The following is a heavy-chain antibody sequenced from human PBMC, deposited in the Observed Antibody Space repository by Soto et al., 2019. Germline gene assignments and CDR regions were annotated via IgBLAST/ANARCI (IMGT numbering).Heavy chain of an antibody. V-gene: IGHV1-3*01. CDR1: GYTFTSYA. CDR3: ARTANRHYYYYGMDV. Sequence: QVQLVQSGAEVKKPGASVKVSCKASGYTFTSYAMHWVRQAPGQRLEWMGWINAGNGNTKYSQKFQGRVTITRDTSASTAYMELSSLRSEDTAVYYCARTANRHYYYYGMDVWGQGTTVTVSS. CDR2: INAGNGNT. J-gene: IGHJ6*02. D-gene: IGHD5-18*01.